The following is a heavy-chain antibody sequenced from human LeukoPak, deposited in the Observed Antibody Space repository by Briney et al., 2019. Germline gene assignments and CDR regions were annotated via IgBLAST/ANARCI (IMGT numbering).Heavy chain of an antibody. Sequence: TSETLSLTCAVYGGSFSGYYWSWIRQPPGKGLEWIGVINHSGSTNYNPSLKSRVTISVDTSKNQFSLKLSSVTAADTAVYYCAVATVTTWAASFNYFDYWGQGTLVTVSS. V-gene: IGHV4-34*01. CDR2: INHSGST. CDR1: GGSFSGYY. J-gene: IGHJ4*02. D-gene: IGHD4-11*01. CDR3: AVATVTTWAASFNYFDY.